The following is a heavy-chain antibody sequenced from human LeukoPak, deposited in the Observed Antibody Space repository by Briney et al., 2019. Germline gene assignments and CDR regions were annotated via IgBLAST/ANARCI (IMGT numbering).Heavy chain of an antibody. CDR2: IYYSGST. J-gene: IGHJ5*01. CDR1: GGSISSYY. CDR3: ARDVLSENWFDS. Sequence: PSETLSLTCTVSGGSISSYYWSWIRQPPGKGLEWIGYIYYSGSTNYNPSLKSRVTISVDTSKNQFSLKLSSVTAADTAVYYCARDVLSENWFDSWGQGTLVTVSS. V-gene: IGHV4-59*01. D-gene: IGHD2-15*01.